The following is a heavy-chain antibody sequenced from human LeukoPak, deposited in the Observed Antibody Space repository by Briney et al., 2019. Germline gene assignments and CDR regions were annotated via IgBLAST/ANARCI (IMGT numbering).Heavy chain of an antibody. J-gene: IGHJ4*02. D-gene: IGHD5-24*01. CDR1: GGSFSGYY. V-gene: IGHV4-34*01. Sequence: SETLSLTCAVYGGSFSGYYWSWIRQPPGKGLEWIGEINHSGSTNYNPSLKSRVTISVDTSKNQFSLKLSSVTAADTAVYYCARAQGALRRLQENDTHFDYWGQGTLVTVSS. CDR2: INHSGST. CDR3: ARAQGALRRLQENDTHFDY.